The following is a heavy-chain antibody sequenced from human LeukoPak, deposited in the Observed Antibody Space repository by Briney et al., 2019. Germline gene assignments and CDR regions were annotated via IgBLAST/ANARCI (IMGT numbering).Heavy chain of an antibody. CDR2: INHSGST. J-gene: IGHJ4*01. Sequence: KPSETLSLTCAVYGGSFNGYYWSWIRQPPGKGLEWIGEINHSGSTNYNPSLKSRVTISRDTSKNQFSLKLRSVTAADTAVYYCTSGGMVSGDYWGHGTLVTVSS. D-gene: IGHD2-8*01. V-gene: IGHV4-34*01. CDR3: TSGGMVSGDY. CDR1: GGSFNGYY.